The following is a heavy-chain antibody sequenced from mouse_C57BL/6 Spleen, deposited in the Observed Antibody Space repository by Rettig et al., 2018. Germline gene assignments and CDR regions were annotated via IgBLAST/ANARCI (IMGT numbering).Heavy chain of an antibody. V-gene: IGHV9-3*01. D-gene: IGHD2-1*01. Sequence: VKQAPGKGLKWMGWINTYSGVPTYADDFKGRFAFSLETSASTAYLQINNLKNEDTATYFCARDGNYYFDYWGQGTTLTVSS. J-gene: IGHJ2*01. CDR3: ARDGNYYFDY. CDR2: INTYSGVP.